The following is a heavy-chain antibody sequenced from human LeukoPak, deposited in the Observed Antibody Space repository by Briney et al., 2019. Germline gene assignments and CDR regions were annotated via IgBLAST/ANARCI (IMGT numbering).Heavy chain of an antibody. D-gene: IGHD5-12*01. V-gene: IGHV3-7*01. CDR2: INPAGSET. CDR1: GFSFNAYW. Sequence: GGSLRLSCAASGFSFNAYWMAWVRQAPGTGLEWVANINPAGSETFHVDPVKGRFSISRDHAKNLVHLQMNSLRAEDTAVYYCATFGLVAALDLWGQGTLVTVSS. J-gene: IGHJ4*02. CDR3: ATFGLVAALDL.